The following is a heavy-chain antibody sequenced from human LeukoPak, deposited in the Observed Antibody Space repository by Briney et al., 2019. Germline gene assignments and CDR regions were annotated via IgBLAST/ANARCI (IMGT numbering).Heavy chain of an antibody. CDR3: AKLAQNYYYYMDV. CDR1: GFTFSNYN. Sequence: GGSLRLSCAASGFTFSNYNMNWVRHAPGKGLEWVSSITSSSSYIFYAGSVKGRFTISRDNAKNSLYLQMNSLRAEDTAVYYCAKLAQNYYYYMDVWGKGTTVTISS. J-gene: IGHJ6*03. V-gene: IGHV3-21*01. CDR2: ITSSSSYI.